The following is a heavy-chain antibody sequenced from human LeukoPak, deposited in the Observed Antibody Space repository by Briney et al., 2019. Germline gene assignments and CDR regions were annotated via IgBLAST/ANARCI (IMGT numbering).Heavy chain of an antibody. CDR3: ARTPINMLVLGTYFDY. J-gene: IGHJ4*02. V-gene: IGHV1-69*01. D-gene: IGHD3-22*01. Sequence: GSSVKVSCKASGGTFSSYAISWVRQAPGQGLEWMGGTIPIFGRTNYAQKFQGRVTIIADESKRTVYMELSSLSSEDTAVYYCARTPINMLVLGTYFDYWGQGTLVTVSS. CDR2: TIPIFGRT. CDR1: GGTFSSYA.